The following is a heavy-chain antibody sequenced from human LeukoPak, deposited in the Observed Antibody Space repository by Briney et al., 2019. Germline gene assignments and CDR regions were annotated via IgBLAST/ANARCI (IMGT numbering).Heavy chain of an antibody. CDR1: GGSISSSSYY. V-gene: IGHV4-39*01. J-gene: IGHJ4*02. D-gene: IGHD4-17*01. Sequence: SETLSLTCTVSGGSISSSSYYWGWIRQPPGKGLEWIGSIYYSGSTYYNPSLKSRVTISVDTSKNQFSLKLSSVTAADTAVYYCASLTVTTSFDYWGQGTLVTVSS. CDR3: ASLTVTTSFDY. CDR2: IYYSGST.